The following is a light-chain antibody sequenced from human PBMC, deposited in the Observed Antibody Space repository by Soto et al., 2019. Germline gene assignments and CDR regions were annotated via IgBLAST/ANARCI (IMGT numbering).Light chain of an antibody. Sequence: TKSLAALSVTKRERATLSCRASQSVSRNLECYQQIPGQAPRLLIYGASTRATDIPARFSGTGSGTEFTLTIISLQAEDVALYQCPDYNDLPNTFGHGTNLDI. CDR3: PDYNDLPNT. V-gene: IGKV3-15*01. CDR1: QSVSRN. J-gene: IGKJ2*01. CDR2: GAS.